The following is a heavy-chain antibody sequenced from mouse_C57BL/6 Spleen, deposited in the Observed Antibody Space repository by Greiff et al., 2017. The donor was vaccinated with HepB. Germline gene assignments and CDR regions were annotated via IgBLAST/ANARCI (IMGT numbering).Heavy chain of an antibody. J-gene: IGHJ1*03. CDR1: GFNIKDDY. V-gene: IGHV14-4*01. CDR3: TTRRLSWYFDV. D-gene: IGHD2-4*01. CDR2: IDPENGDT. Sequence: DVKLQESGAELVRPGASVKLSCTASGFNIKDDYMHWVKQRPEQGLEWIGWIDPENGDTEYASKFQGKATITADTSSNTAYLQLSSLTSEDTAVYYCTTRRLSWYFDVWGTGTTVTVSS.